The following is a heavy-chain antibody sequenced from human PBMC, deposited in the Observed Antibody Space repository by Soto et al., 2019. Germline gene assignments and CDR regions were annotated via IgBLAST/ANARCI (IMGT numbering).Heavy chain of an antibody. D-gene: IGHD6-19*01. CDR2: IRSKANSYAT. J-gene: IGHJ4*02. CDR3: NRQEYSSGWYEYNDY. Sequence: LRLSCAASGFTFSGSAMHWVRQASGKGLEWVVRIRSKANSYATAYAASVEGRFTISRDDSKNTAYLQMNSLKTEDTAVYYCNRQEYSSGWYEYNDYWGQGTLVTVSS. V-gene: IGHV3-73*01. CDR1: GFTFSGSA.